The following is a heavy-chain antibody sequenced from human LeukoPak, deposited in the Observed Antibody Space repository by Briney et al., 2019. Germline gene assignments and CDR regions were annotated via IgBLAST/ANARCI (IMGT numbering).Heavy chain of an antibody. CDR2: INPSGGST. Sequence: GASVKVFCKASGYTFTSYYTHWVRHAPGQGLEWMGIINPSGGSTSYAQKFQGRVTMTRDMSTSTVYMELSSLRSEDTAVYYCARGSGYCSSTSCYLRWGYFDYWGQGTLVTVSS. CDR3: ARGSGYCSSTSCYLRWGYFDY. D-gene: IGHD2-2*01. J-gene: IGHJ4*02. CDR1: GYTFTSYY. V-gene: IGHV1-46*01.